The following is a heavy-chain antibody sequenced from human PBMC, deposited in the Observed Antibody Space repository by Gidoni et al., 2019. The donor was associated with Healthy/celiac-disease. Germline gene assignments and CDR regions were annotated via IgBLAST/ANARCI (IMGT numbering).Heavy chain of an antibody. V-gene: IGHV3-30*02. D-gene: IGHD6-13*01. CDR2: IRDDGSNK. CDR1: GFTFSSYG. Sequence: QVQLVESGGGVVQPGGSLRRSCAASGFTFSSYGMHWVRQAPGKGLEWVAFIRDDGSNKYYADSVKGRFTISRDNSKNTLYLQMNSLRAEDTAVYYCAKDTLAAGTAYGMDVWGQGTTVTVSS. J-gene: IGHJ6*02. CDR3: AKDTLAAGTAYGMDV.